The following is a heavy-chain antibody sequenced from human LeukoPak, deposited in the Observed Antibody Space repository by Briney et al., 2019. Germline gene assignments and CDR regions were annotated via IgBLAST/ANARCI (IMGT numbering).Heavy chain of an antibody. V-gene: IGHV3-30*02. CDR3: AITYYYDSSAYYFDY. CDR2: ILYDGSNK. Sequence: GGSLRLSCATPGFTFSSDGRPRVRQTPAKGLGRVEFILYDGSNKYYADAVMCRFSISRDNSKNSLYLQMNSLRAEDTAVYYCAITYYYDSSAYYFDYWGQGTLVTVSS. CDR1: GFTFSSDG. D-gene: IGHD3-22*01. J-gene: IGHJ4*02.